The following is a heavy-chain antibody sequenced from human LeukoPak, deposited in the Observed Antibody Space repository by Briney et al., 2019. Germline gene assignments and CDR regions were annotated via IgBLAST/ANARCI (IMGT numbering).Heavy chain of an antibody. CDR2: ISSSSSYI. CDR1: GFTFSSYS. D-gene: IGHD3-3*01. V-gene: IGHV3-21*04. Sequence: GGSLRLSCAASGFTFSSYSMKWVRQAPGEGLGWVSSISSSSSYIYYAGSVKGRFTISRDNAKNSLYLQMNSLTAEDTAVYYCAKVRARYDFSRGYSDYWGQGTLVTVSS. J-gene: IGHJ4*02. CDR3: AKVRARYDFSRGYSDY.